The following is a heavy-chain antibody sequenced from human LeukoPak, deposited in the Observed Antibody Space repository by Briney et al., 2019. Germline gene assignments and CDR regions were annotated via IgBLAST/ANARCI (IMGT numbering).Heavy chain of an antibody. Sequence: GGSLRLSCAASGFTFSTYRMNWVRQAPGKGLEWLSYISSGSNTISYADSVKGRFTISRDNAKNSLFLQVNSLRDEDTAVYYCARGSYYAPYYFDYWGQGTLVTVSS. CDR1: GFTFSTYR. V-gene: IGHV3-48*02. D-gene: IGHD1-26*01. CDR2: ISSGSNTI. J-gene: IGHJ4*02. CDR3: ARGSYYAPYYFDY.